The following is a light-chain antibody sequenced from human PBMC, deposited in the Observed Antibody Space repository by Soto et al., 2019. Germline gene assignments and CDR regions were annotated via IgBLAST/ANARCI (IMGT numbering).Light chain of an antibody. V-gene: IGKV3D-20*02. CDR1: QSVGSNY. Sequence: EIVLTQSPDTLSLSPGERATLSCRASQSVGSNYLAWYQQKPGQAPRLLIYDASTRATGIPARFSGSGSETDFTLTITSLEPEDFAVYYCQQRNNWPPITFGQGTRLEIK. CDR3: QQRNNWPPIT. CDR2: DAS. J-gene: IGKJ5*01.